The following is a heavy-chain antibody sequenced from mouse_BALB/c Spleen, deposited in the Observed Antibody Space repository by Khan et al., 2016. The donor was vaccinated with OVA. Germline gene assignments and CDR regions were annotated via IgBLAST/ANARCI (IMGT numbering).Heavy chain of an antibody. CDR1: GYTFTSYW. CDR2: TNPTNGRP. J-gene: IGHJ2*01. CDR3: ARIKKIVATYFDD. Sequence: VQLQESGAELVKAGASVKMSCKASGYTFTSYWMHWVKQRLGQGLEWFAETNPTNGRPYYNEKFKSKATLTVAKSSSTAYMLLSGPTFEDSAVYYCARIKKIVATYFDDWGQGTTLTVSS. D-gene: IGHD1-1*01. V-gene: IGHV1S81*02.